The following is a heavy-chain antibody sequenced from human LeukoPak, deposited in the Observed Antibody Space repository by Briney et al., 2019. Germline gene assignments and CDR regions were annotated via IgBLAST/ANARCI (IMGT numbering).Heavy chain of an antibody. CDR3: AIKAPYYDILTGYYSDAFDI. V-gene: IGHV3-30*02. Sequence: PGGSLRLSCAASGFTFRNYGMHWVRQAPGKGLEWVAVIRYDGSNKYYADSVKGRFTISRDNSKNTLYLQMNSLRAEDTAVYYCAIKAPYYDILTGYYSDAFDIWGQGTMVTVPS. CDR2: IRYDGSNK. J-gene: IGHJ3*02. D-gene: IGHD3-9*01. CDR1: GFTFRNYG.